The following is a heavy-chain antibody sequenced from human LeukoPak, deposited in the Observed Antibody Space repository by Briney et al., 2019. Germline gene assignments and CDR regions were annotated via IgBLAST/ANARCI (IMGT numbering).Heavy chain of an antibody. V-gene: IGHV3-23*01. CDR2: ISGSGGST. D-gene: IGHD3-9*01. J-gene: IGHJ1*01. CDR3: AKSPDYYDILTGYYPGAEYFQH. Sequence: PGGSLRLSCAASGFTFSSYAMSWVRQAPGKGLEWVSAISGSGGSTYYADSVKGRFTISRDNSKNTLYLQMNSLRAEDTAVYYCAKSPDYYDILTGYYPGAEYFQHWGQGTLVTVSS. CDR1: GFTFSSYA.